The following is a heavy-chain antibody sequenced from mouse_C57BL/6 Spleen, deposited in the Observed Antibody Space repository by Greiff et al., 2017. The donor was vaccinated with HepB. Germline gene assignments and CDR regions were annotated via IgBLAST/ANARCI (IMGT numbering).Heavy chain of an antibody. CDR1: GFNIKDDY. Sequence: DVQLQESGAELVRPGASVKLSCTASGFNIKDDYMHWVKQRPEQGLEWIGWIDPENGDTEYASKFQGKATITADTSSNTAYLQLSILTSEDTAVYYCTTLYYYGSSEWYFDVWGTGTTVTVSS. J-gene: IGHJ1*03. V-gene: IGHV14-4*01. D-gene: IGHD1-1*01. CDR3: TTLYYYGSSEWYFDV. CDR2: IDPENGDT.